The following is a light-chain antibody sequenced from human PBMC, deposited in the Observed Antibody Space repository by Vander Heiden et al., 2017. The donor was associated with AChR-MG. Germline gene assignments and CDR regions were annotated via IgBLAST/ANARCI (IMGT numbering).Light chain of an antibody. CDR3: QQYYSTWT. CDR2: WAS. V-gene: IGKV4-1*01. Sequence: DNVITQSPDCLAVSLGESATINCKSSQSVLYSSNNKNYLAWYQQKPGQPPKLLIYWASTRESGVPDRFSGSGSGTDFTLTISSLQAEDVAVYYCQQYYSTWTFGQGTKVEIK. J-gene: IGKJ1*01. CDR1: QSVLYSSNNKNY.